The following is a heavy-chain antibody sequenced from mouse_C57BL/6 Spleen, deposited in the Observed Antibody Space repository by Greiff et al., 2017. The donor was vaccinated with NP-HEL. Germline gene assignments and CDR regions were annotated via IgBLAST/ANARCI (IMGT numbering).Heavy chain of an antibody. D-gene: IGHD1-1*01. Sequence: VQLQQSGTELVKPGASVKLSCKASGYTFTSYWMHWVKQRPGQGLEWIGNINPSNGGTNYNEKFKSKATLTVDKSSSTAYMQLSSLTSEDSAVYYCARATVVAGGFAYWGQGTLVTVSA. CDR2: INPSNGGT. CDR3: ARATVVAGGFAY. CDR1: GYTFTSYW. J-gene: IGHJ3*01. V-gene: IGHV1-53*01.